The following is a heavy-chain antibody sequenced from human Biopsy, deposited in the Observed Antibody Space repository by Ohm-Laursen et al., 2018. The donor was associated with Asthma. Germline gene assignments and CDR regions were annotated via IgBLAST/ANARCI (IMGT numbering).Heavy chain of an antibody. V-gene: IGHV2-70*04. CDR2: IDWDDDK. CDR1: GLSLSKTGMR. J-gene: IGHJ4*02. Sequence: TQTLTLTCTLSGLSLSKTGMRVSWIRQPPGKALEWLARIDWDDDKFSSASLKTRLTISKDTSKNQVVLTMTTMDPVDTATYYCAREQQLGNFDYWGQGTLVTVSS. D-gene: IGHD6-13*01. CDR3: AREQQLGNFDY.